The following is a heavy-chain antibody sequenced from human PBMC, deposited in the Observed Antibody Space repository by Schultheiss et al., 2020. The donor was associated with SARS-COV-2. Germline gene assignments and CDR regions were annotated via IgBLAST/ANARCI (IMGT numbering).Heavy chain of an antibody. CDR1: GFTFTSSA. D-gene: IGHD3-22*01. J-gene: IGHJ6*02. V-gene: IGHV1-58*02. CDR2: IVVGSGNT. CDR3: ARVDDSSGYYYMYYYGMDV. Sequence: SVKVSCKASGFTFTSSAMQWVRQARGQRLEWIGWIVVGSGNTNYAQKFQERVTITRDMSTSTAYMELSSLRSEDTAVYYCARVDDSSGYYYMYYYGMDVWGQGTTVTVSS.